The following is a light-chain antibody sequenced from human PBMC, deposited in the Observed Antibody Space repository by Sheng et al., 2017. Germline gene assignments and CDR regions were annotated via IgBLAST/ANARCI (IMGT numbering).Light chain of an antibody. J-gene: IGKJ4*01. CDR2: GAS. V-gene: IGKV1-27*01. Sequence: IQMTQSPSSLSASVGDRVTITCRASQGITTYLAWFQQKPGKVPKLMIYGASTLESWVSSRFSGSGYGTEFTLTISSLQPEDVATYYCQKYNSPPLTFGGGTEGGDQT. CDR3: QKYNSPPLT. CDR1: QGITTY.